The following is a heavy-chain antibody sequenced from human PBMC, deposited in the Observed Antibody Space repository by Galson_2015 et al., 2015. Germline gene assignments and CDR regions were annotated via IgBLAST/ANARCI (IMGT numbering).Heavy chain of an antibody. Sequence: SLRLSCAASGFTFSSYAMSWVRQAPGKGLEWVSAISGSGGSTYYADSVKGRFTISRDNSKNTLCLQMNSLRAEDTAVYYCAKSTAWATTTHYYYYYMDVWGKGTTVTVSS. D-gene: IGHD4-11*01. J-gene: IGHJ6*03. CDR1: GFTFSSYA. CDR3: AKSTAWATTTHYYYYYMDV. CDR2: ISGSGGST. V-gene: IGHV3-23*01.